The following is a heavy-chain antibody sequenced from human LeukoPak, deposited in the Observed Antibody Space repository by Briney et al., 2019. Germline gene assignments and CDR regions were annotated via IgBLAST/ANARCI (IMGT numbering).Heavy chain of an antibody. Sequence: GGSLRLSCAASGFTVSSSYMSWVRQAPGKGLEWVANIKQDGSEKYYVDSVKGRFTISRDNAKNSLYLQMNSLRAEDTAVYYCARAPYDFWTYYYYYYMDVWGKGTTVTVSS. J-gene: IGHJ6*03. CDR2: IKQDGSEK. V-gene: IGHV3-7*01. CDR1: GFTVSSSY. D-gene: IGHD3-3*01. CDR3: ARAPYDFWTYYYYYYMDV.